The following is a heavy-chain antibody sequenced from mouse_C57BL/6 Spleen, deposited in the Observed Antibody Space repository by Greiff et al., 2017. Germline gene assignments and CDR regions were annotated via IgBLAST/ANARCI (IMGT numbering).Heavy chain of an antibody. CDR1: GYAFSSSW. V-gene: IGHV1-82*01. Sequence: QVQLQQSGPELVKPGASVKISCKASGYAFSSSWMNWVKQRPGKGLEWIGRIYPGDGDTNYNGKFKGKATLTADKSSSTAYMQLSSLTSEDSAVYFCARSTTVVARGLAYWGQGTLVTVSA. D-gene: IGHD1-1*01. J-gene: IGHJ3*01. CDR2: IYPGDGDT. CDR3: ARSTTVVARGLAY.